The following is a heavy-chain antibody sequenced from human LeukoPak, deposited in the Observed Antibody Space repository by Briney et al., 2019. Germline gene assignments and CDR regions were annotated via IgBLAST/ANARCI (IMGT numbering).Heavy chain of an antibody. D-gene: IGHD5-18*01. V-gene: IGHV1-69*05. J-gene: IGHJ4*02. CDR3: AVWLMDTAMVKDFDY. CDR2: IIPILGTA. Sequence: SVKVSCKASGGTFSSYAISWVRQAPGQGLEWMGRIIPILGTAKYAQKFQGRVTITTDESTSTAYMELSSLRSEDTAVYYCAVWLMDTAMVKDFDYWGQGTLVTVSS. CDR1: GGTFSSYA.